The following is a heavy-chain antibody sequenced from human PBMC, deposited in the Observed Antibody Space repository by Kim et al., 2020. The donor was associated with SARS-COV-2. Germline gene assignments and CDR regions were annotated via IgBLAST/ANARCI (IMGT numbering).Heavy chain of an antibody. D-gene: IGHD3-10*01. J-gene: IGHJ4*02. Sequence: GGSLRLSCAASGFTFSSYAMSWVRQAPGKGLEWVSAISGSGGSTYYADSVKGRFTISRDNSKNTLYLQMNSLRAEDTAVYYCAQAGEDYYYGSGSYYNSPFDYWGQGTLVTVSS. CDR2: ISGSGGST. CDR1: GFTFSSYA. CDR3: AQAGEDYYYGSGSYYNSPFDY. V-gene: IGHV3-23*01.